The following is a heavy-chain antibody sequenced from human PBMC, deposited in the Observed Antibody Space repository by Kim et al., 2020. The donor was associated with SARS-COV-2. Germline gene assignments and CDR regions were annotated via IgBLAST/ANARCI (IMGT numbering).Heavy chain of an antibody. Sequence: GGSLRLSCAASGFGFSTYWMSWVRQAPGKGLEWVANIKEDGSEKYYVDSVKGRFTISRDNVKNSLYLQMNSLRAEDTAVYYCASKGGYCSGGSCPRDAFDIWGQGTMVTVSS. D-gene: IGHD2-15*01. V-gene: IGHV3-7*05. J-gene: IGHJ3*02. CDR1: GFGFSTYW. CDR2: IKEDGSEK. CDR3: ASKGGYCSGGSCPRDAFDI.